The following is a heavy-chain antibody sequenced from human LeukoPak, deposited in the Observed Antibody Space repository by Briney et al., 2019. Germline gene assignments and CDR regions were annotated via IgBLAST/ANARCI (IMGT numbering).Heavy chain of an antibody. Sequence: ASVKVSCKASGGTFSSYAISWVRQAPGQGLEWMGWISAYNGNTNYAQKLQGRVTMTTDTSTSTAYMELRSLRSDDTAVYYCARDITMIVVVGAYMDVWGKGTTVTVSS. J-gene: IGHJ6*03. D-gene: IGHD3-22*01. CDR2: ISAYNGNT. CDR1: GGTFSSYA. V-gene: IGHV1-18*01. CDR3: ARDITMIVVVGAYMDV.